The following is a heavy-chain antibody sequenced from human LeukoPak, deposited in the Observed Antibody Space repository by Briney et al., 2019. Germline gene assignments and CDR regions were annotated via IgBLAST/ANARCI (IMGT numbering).Heavy chain of an antibody. CDR3: ARGGAARLHFQN. D-gene: IGHD6-6*01. Sequence: KASETLSLTCTVSGGSISTYYWNWIRQPPGKGLEWIGCIYHSGSTNYNPSLQSRVTISVDTSKNQFSLNLNSVTAADTAVYYCARGGAARLHFQNWGQGTLVTVSS. V-gene: IGHV4-59*01. CDR2: IYHSGST. CDR1: GGSISTYY. J-gene: IGHJ1*01.